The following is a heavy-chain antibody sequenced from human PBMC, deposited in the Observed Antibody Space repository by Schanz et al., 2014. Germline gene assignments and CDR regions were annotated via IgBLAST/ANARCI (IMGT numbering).Heavy chain of an antibody. CDR3: ARHLAESAAAAFDS. CDR1: GGSFSGYF. D-gene: IGHD2-2*01. J-gene: IGHJ4*02. Sequence: QVQLQQWGAGLLKPSETLSLTCAVYGGSFSGYFWSWTRQSPEKGLEWIGEISHSGRTTYNPSLKSRAPISGDPSKNQFFLKLSSVAAADTAVYYCARHLAESAAAAFDSWGQGTLVAVSS. CDR2: ISHSGRT. V-gene: IGHV4-34*01.